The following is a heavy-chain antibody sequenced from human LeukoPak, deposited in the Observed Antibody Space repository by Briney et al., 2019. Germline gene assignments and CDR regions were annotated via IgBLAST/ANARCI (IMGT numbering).Heavy chain of an antibody. V-gene: IGHV1-2*02. CDR2: INPNSGGT. CDR3: ARDSSSSQYFDY. CDR1: GYTFTGYY. Sequence: AASVKVSCKASGYTFTGYYMHWVRQAPGQGLEWMGWINPNSGGTNYAQKFQGRVTMTRDTSISTAYMELSRLRSDDTAVYYCARDSSSSQYFDYWGQGTLVTVSS. J-gene: IGHJ4*02. D-gene: IGHD6-6*01.